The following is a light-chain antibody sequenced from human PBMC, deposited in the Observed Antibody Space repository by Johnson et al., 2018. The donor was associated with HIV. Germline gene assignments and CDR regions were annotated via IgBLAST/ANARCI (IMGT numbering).Light chain of an antibody. V-gene: IGLV1-51*02. CDR3: GTGDSSSRVGF. CDR1: SSNIGNNY. Sequence: HSVLTQPPSVSAAPGQKVTISCSGSSSNIGNNYVSWYQQLPGTAPKLLIYENNKRPSGIPDRFSGSKSGTSATQAITGLPTGDEADYYCGTGDSSSRVGFFGTGTKVTVL. CDR2: ENN. J-gene: IGLJ1*01.